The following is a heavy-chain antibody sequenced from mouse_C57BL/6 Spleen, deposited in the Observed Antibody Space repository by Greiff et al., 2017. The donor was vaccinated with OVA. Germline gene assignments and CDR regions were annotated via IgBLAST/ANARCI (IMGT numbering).Heavy chain of an antibody. V-gene: IGHV1-69*02. CDR3: ARRDEEDDQSAYYYAMDY. D-gene: IGHD2-12*01. J-gene: IGHJ4*01. CDR2: IDPSDCFT. CDR1: GYTFTSYW. Sequence: QVQLQQPGAELVRPGASVKLSCKASGYTFTSYWMHWVKQRPGQGLEWIGVIDPSDCFTNYNKKFKGKATMTVDKSSSTASMQLSSLTAEDAAVYYCARRDEEDDQSAYYYAMDYWGQGTSVTVSS.